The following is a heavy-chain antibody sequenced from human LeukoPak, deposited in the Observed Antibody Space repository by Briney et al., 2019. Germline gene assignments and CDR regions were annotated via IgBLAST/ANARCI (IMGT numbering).Heavy chain of an antibody. CDR1: GFTFSSYA. Sequence: GGSLRLSCAASGFTFSSYAMHWVRQAPGKGLEWVAVISYDGSNKYYADSVKGRFTISRGNSKNTLYLQMNSLRAEDTAVYYCARDPGYSSGWYYFDYWGQGTLVTVSS. V-gene: IGHV3-30*04. J-gene: IGHJ4*02. CDR3: ARDPGYSSGWYYFDY. D-gene: IGHD6-19*01. CDR2: ISYDGSNK.